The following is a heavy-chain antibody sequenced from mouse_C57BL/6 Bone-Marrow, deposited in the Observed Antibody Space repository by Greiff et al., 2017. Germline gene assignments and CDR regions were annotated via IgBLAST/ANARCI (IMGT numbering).Heavy chain of an antibody. D-gene: IGHD1-1*01. CDR1: GFSFNTYA. CDR3: VWHYGSSFYAMDY. CDR2: ISSKSNNYAT. V-gene: IGHV10-1*01. Sequence: GGGFVQPKGSLTLSCAASGFSFNTYAMNWVRQAPGKGLEWVARISSKSNNYATSYADSVKDRFTISRDDSESMLYLQMNNLKTEDTAMYYCVWHYGSSFYAMDYWGQGTSVTVSA. J-gene: IGHJ4*01.